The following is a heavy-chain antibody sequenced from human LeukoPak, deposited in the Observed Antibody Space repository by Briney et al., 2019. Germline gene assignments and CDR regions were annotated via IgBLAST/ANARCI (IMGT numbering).Heavy chain of an antibody. CDR3: AKEGDSSSCDY. D-gene: IGHD6-13*01. J-gene: IGHJ4*02. CDR1: GFTFSSYA. Sequence: GGSLRLSCAASGFTFSSYAMSWVRQAPGKGLEWVSSISGSGGSTYSADSVKGRFTISRDNSKNTLSLQMNSLRAEDTAVYYCAKEGDSSSCDYWGQGTLVTVSS. V-gene: IGHV3-23*01. CDR2: ISGSGGST.